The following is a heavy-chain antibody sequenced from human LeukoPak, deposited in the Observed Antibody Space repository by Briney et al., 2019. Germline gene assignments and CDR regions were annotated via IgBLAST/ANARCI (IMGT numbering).Heavy chain of an antibody. CDR1: GFTFSSYA. J-gene: IGHJ2*01. V-gene: IGHV3-23*01. CDR2: VSVSDDST. Sequence: GASLRLSCAASGFTFSSYAMSWVRQAPGKGLEWVSTVSVSDDSTYYADSVKGRFTISRDNSKSTLYLQMNSLRAEDTAVYYCAKPRYCSSTSCYWYFDLWGRGTLVTVSS. CDR3: AKPRYCSSTSCYWYFDL. D-gene: IGHD2-2*01.